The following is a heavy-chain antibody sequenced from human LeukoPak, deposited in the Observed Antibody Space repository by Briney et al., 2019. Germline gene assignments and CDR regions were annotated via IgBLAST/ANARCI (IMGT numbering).Heavy chain of an antibody. CDR1: GYIFTSYL. CDR3: ARQGPYSGSELVF. Sequence: GESLKISCKGSGYIFTSYLIGWVRQMPVKGLEWMGIIYPGDSDTRYSPSFQGQVTISADKSISTAYLQWSSLKASDTAMYYCARQGPYSGSELVFWGQGTLVTVSS. V-gene: IGHV5-51*01. D-gene: IGHD1-26*01. CDR2: IYPGDSDT. J-gene: IGHJ4*02.